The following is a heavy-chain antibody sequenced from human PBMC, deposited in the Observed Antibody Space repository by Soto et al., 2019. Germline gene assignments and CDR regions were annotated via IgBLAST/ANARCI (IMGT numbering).Heavy chain of an antibody. V-gene: IGHV4-59*12. Sequence: SETLSLTCTVSGGSISGYFWSWIRQPPGKGLEWIAYIYSSEYTDYNPSLKSRVTISVDRSKNQFSLKLSSVTAADTAVYYCASSHAGAHITAAVHWGQGTLVTVSS. J-gene: IGHJ4*02. D-gene: IGHD6-13*01. CDR2: IYSSEYT. CDR1: GGSISGYF. CDR3: ASSHAGAHITAAVH.